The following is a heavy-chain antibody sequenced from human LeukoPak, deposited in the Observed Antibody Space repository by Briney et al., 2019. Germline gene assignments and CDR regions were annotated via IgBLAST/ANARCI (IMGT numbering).Heavy chain of an antibody. CDR3: ARVVAATGYFDY. Sequence: ASVEVSCKASGYTFTGYYMHWVRQAPGQGLEWMGRINPNSGGTNYAQKFQGRVTMTRDTSISTAYMELSRLRSDDTAVYYCARVVAATGYFDYWGQGTLVTVSS. CDR2: INPNSGGT. CDR1: GYTFTGYY. J-gene: IGHJ4*02. V-gene: IGHV1-2*06. D-gene: IGHD2-15*01.